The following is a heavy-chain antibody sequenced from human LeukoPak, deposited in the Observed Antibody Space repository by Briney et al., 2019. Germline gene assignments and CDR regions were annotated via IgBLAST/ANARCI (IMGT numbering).Heavy chain of an antibody. CDR3: ARHAGRSAATHNYYMDV. CDR2: IYTSGST. CDR1: GGSISSYY. V-gene: IGHV4-4*09. J-gene: IGHJ6*03. Sequence: SETLSLTCTVSGGSISSYYWSWIRQPPGKGLEWIGYIYTSGSTNYNPSLKSRVTISVDTSKNQFSLKLSSVTAADTAVYYCARHAGRSAATHNYYMDVWGKGTTVTVYS. D-gene: IGHD2-15*01.